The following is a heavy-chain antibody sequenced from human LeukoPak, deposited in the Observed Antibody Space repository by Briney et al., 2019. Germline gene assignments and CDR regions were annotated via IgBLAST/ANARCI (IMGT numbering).Heavy chain of an antibody. D-gene: IGHD6-19*01. J-gene: IGHJ4*02. Sequence: SETLSLTCAVYGGSFSGYYWSWIRQLPGKGLEWIGEINHSGSTNYNPSLKSRVTISVDTSKNQFSLKLSSVTAADTAVYYCARGRKAGYSSGWSDYWGQGTLVTVSS. CDR3: ARGRKAGYSSGWSDY. CDR1: GGSFSGYY. CDR2: INHSGST. V-gene: IGHV4-34*01.